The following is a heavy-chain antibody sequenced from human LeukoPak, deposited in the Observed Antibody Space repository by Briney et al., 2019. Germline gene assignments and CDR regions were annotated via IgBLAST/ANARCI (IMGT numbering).Heavy chain of an antibody. J-gene: IGHJ4*02. D-gene: IGHD6-13*01. CDR1: GFTFSSYW. Sequence: GGSLRLSCAASGFTFSSYWMHWVRQAPGKGLVWVSRLDSDGSSTNYADSVRGRFTISRDNANNSLYLQMNSLRDEDTAVYYCARARRYRSSWYHDYWGQGSLVTVSS. CDR3: ARARRYRSSWYHDY. CDR2: LDSDGSST. V-gene: IGHV3-74*01.